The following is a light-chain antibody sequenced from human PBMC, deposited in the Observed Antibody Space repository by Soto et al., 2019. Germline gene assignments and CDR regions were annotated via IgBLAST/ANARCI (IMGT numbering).Light chain of an antibody. CDR2: EVS. CDR3: SSYAGSNNVV. Sequence: QSALTQPASASGSPGQSVTISCTGTSSDVGGYKYVSWYQQLPGKVPKLMIYEVSKRPSGVPDRFSGSKSGNTASLTVSGLQAEDEADYYCSSYAGSNNVVFGGGTKVTVL. J-gene: IGLJ2*01. CDR1: SSDVGGYKY. V-gene: IGLV2-8*01.